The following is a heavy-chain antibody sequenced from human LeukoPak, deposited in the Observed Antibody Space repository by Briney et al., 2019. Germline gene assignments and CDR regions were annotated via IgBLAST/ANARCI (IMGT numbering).Heavy chain of an antibody. Sequence: AETLSLTCDISGHSTTRGYYWAWFRQSPGKGPEWIATFFQSQKSFYNASLESRVIMSLDTSKSQFSLNLTSVTAADTAVYYCARVLPVPYLLDSWGQGTHVTVSS. CDR3: ARVLPVPYLLDS. D-gene: IGHD3-10*02. CDR1: GHSTTRGYY. CDR2: FFQSQKS. J-gene: IGHJ4*02. V-gene: IGHV4-38-2*01.